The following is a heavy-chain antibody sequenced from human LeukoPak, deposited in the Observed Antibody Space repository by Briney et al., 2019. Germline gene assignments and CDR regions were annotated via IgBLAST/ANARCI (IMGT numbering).Heavy chain of an antibody. CDR2: INPNSGGT. Sequence: ASVKVSCKASGYTFTDYYINWVRQAPGQGLEWMGWINPNSGGTNYALKFQGRVTMTRDTSIRTAYMELSRLRSDDTAMYYCARGRSSSWYNWFDPWGQGTLVTVSS. V-gene: IGHV1-2*02. D-gene: IGHD6-13*01. CDR3: ARGRSSSWYNWFDP. J-gene: IGHJ5*02. CDR1: GYTFTDYY.